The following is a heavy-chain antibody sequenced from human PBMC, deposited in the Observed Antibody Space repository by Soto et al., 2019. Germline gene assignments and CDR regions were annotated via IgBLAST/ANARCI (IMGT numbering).Heavy chain of an antibody. CDR2: FIPRIDKI. D-gene: IGHD2-15*01. V-gene: IGHV1-69*18. Sequence: QVQLVQSGPEVKKPGSSVTVSCTASGGTLISFTIYWVRQAPGQGFEWMGSFIPRIDKINYSQKFQDRVTLTADESSNTAYMERRSLTSDDAAVYYCARGWVDEAFDIWGQGTLVTISS. CDR3: ARGWVDEAFDI. CDR1: GGTLISFT. J-gene: IGHJ3*02.